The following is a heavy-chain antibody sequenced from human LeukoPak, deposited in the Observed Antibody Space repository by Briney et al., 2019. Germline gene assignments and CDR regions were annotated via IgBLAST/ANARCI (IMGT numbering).Heavy chain of an antibody. J-gene: IGHJ4*02. D-gene: IGHD2-15*01. CDR3: ARELRPNDY. V-gene: IGHV3-23*01. Sequence: GGSLRLSCAASGLILSNFAMTWVRQAPGKGLEWVSSITISGDDTFYADSVKGRFTISRDNSKNTLYLQMNSLKAEDTAVYYCARELRPNDYWGQGTLVTVSS. CDR1: GLILSNFA. CDR2: ITISGDDT.